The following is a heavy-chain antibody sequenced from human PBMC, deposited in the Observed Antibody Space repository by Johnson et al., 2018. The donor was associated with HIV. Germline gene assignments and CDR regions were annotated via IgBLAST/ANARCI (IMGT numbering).Heavy chain of an antibody. J-gene: IGHJ3*02. D-gene: IGHD2-15*01. CDR1: GFTFSSYG. CDR2: ISYDGSNK. Sequence: QVQLVESGGGLVQPGGSLRLSCAASGFTFSSYGMHWVRQAPGKGLEWVAVISYDGSNKYYADSVKGRFTISRDNSKNTLYLQMNSLRAEDTAVYYCAREAYCSGGSCYDAFDIWGQGTMVTVSS. V-gene: IGHV3-30*03. CDR3: AREAYCSGGSCYDAFDI.